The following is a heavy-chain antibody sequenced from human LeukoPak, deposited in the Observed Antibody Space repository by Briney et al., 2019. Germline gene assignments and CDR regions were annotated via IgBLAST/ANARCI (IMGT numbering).Heavy chain of an antibody. D-gene: IGHD4-17*01. CDR1: GIVFDDFG. CDR2: INWNGDTT. J-gene: IGHJ3*02. CDR3: ARGWVGELSDI. Sequence: GGSLRLSCAASGIVFDDFGMTWVRQAPGKGLEWIAGINWNGDTTDYADSVKGRFTISRHNAKHSLYLQMDSLRADDTAFYFCARGWVGELSDIWGQGTMVTVS. V-gene: IGHV3-20*04.